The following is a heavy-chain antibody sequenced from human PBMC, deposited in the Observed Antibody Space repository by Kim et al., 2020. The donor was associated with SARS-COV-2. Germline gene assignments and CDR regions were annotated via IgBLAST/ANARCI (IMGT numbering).Heavy chain of an antibody. CDR1: GGSVSSGSYY. D-gene: IGHD6-13*01. V-gene: IGHV4-61*01. J-gene: IGHJ5*02. CDR2: MYYSGST. Sequence: SETLSLTCTVSGGSVSSGSYYWSWIRQPPGKGLEWIGYMYYSGSTNYNPSLKSRVTISVDTSKNQFSLKLSSVTAADTAVYYCARDLIAAAGEDGFDPWGQGTLVTVSS. CDR3: ARDLIAAAGEDGFDP.